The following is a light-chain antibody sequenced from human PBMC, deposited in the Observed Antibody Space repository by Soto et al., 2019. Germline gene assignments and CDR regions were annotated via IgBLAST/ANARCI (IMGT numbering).Light chain of an antibody. V-gene: IGKV3-11*01. Sequence: EIVLTQSPATPSLSPGERATLSCRASQSVSSYLAWYQQKPGQAPRLLLYDASNRATGIRARFSGSESGTDFPFIISSLEPEDFAVYYCQQRSNWPWTFGQGTKVEIK. CDR3: QQRSNWPWT. J-gene: IGKJ1*01. CDR1: QSVSSY. CDR2: DAS.